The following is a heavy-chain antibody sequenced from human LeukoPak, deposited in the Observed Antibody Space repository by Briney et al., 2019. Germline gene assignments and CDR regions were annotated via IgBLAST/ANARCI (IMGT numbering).Heavy chain of an antibody. Sequence: GGSLRLSCAASGFTFSYYSLHRVRQAPGKGLEWVSYISSDYSTIYYADSVKGRFTISRDNAKKSLYLQMNSLRAEDTAVYYCVATRSYGVFDFWGQGTMVTVSS. V-gene: IGHV3-48*01. J-gene: IGHJ3*01. D-gene: IGHD3-16*01. CDR3: VATRSYGVFDF. CDR2: ISSDYSTI. CDR1: GFTFSYYS.